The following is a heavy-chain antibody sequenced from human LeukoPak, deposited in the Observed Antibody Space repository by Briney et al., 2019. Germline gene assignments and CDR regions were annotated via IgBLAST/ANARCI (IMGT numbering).Heavy chain of an antibody. Sequence: TSETLSLTCTVSGDSISRSIYYWGWIRQPPGKGLEWIGSIYYSGSTFFNPSLESRATISVDTSKSQFSLRLTSVTAADTAVYSCATVRFGHGVYWGQGTLVTVSS. CDR3: ATVRFGHGVY. D-gene: IGHD3-10*01. J-gene: IGHJ4*02. V-gene: IGHV4-39*01. CDR1: GDSISRSIYY. CDR2: IYYSGST.